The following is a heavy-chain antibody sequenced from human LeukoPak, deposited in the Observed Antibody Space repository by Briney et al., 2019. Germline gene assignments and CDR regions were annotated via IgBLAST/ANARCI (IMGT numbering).Heavy chain of an antibody. CDR3: ARDRAHYDILTGYPGKDAFDI. CDR1: GFTFSRYA. Sequence: GGSLRLSCAASGFTFSRYAMNWVRQAPGKGLEWVSYINDDSSDIHYADSVKGRFTISRDNARNTLYLQLSSLRAEDTAVYYCARDRAHYDILTGYPGKDAFDIWGQGTMVTVSS. J-gene: IGHJ3*02. V-gene: IGHV3-21*05. CDR2: INDDSSDI. D-gene: IGHD3-9*01.